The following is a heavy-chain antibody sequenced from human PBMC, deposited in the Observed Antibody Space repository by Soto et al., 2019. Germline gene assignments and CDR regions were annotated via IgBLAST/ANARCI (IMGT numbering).Heavy chain of an antibody. CDR3: AIYLAVAADYYYYGMDV. CDR2: INHSGST. CDR1: GGSFSGYY. V-gene: IGHV4-34*01. Sequence: SESLSLTCAVYGGSFSGYYWSWIRQPPGKGLEWIGEINHSGSTNYNPSLKSRVTISVDTSKNQFSLKLSSGTAADTAVYYCAIYLAVAADYYYYGMDVWGQGTTVTVSS. D-gene: IGHD6-19*01. J-gene: IGHJ6*02.